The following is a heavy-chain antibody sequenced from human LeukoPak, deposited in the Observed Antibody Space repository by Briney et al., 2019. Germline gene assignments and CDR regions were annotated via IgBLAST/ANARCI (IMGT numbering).Heavy chain of an antibody. D-gene: IGHD4-17*01. Sequence: PGGSLRLSCGAPGFIFSDYEVNWVRKARGRGLEWLLHISTCGSIIHYGDSVKGRFTISRDNAKNSLYLQMTSLRAEDTALYFCARDATTDVGTVYMDVWGKGTTVTISS. V-gene: IGHV3-48*03. CDR2: ISTCGSII. CDR1: GFIFSDYE. J-gene: IGHJ6*03. CDR3: ARDATTDVGTVYMDV.